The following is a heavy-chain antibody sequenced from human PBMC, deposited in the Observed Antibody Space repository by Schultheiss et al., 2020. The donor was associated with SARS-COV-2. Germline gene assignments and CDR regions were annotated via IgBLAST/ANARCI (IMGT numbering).Heavy chain of an antibody. J-gene: IGHJ4*02. CDR1: GFTVSSNY. CDR3: ARDQRMVRGVS. V-gene: IGHV3-11*01. Sequence: GESLKISCAASGFTVSSNYMSWVRQAPGKGLEWVSYISSSGSTIYYADSVKGRFTISRDNAKNSLYLQMNSLRAEDTAVYYCARDQRMVRGVSWGQGTLVTVSS. D-gene: IGHD3-10*01. CDR2: ISSSGSTI.